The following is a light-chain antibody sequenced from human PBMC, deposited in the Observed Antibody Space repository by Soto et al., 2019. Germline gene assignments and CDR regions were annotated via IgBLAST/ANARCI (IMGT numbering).Light chain of an antibody. V-gene: IGKV3-20*01. Sequence: EIVLTQSPGTLSLSPGERATLSCGASQAVSGNFLAWYQQKPGQAPSLLIYGASSRATGIPDRFSGSGSGTDFTLTISRLEPEDFAVYYCQQYANSPRTFGQGTKVEIK. CDR2: GAS. J-gene: IGKJ1*01. CDR1: QAVSGNF. CDR3: QQYANSPRT.